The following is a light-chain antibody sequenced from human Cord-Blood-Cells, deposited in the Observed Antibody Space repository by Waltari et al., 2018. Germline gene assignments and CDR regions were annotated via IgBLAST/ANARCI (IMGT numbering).Light chain of an antibody. CDR3: QQYGSSLTWT. Sequence: EIVLTPSPGTLSLSPGERATLPCRASKSVSSSYLAWYQQKPGQAPRLLIYGASSRATGIPDRFSGSGSGTDFTLTISRLEPEDFAVYYCQQYGSSLTWTFGQGTKVEIK. CDR1: KSVSSSY. CDR2: GAS. J-gene: IGKJ1*01. V-gene: IGKV3-20*01.